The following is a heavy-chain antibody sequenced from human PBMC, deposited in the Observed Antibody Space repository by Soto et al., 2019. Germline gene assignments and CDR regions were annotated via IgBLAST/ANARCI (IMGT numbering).Heavy chain of an antibody. CDR1: GGTFSGYA. Sequence: SVKVSCKASGGTFSGYAISWVRQAPGQGLEWMGGIIPIFGTANYAQKFQGRVTITADESTSTAYMELSSLRSEDTAVYYCARAPNFCSSTSCYPPQYNWFDPWGQGTLVTVSS. D-gene: IGHD2-2*01. CDR2: IIPIFGTA. V-gene: IGHV1-69*13. J-gene: IGHJ5*02. CDR3: ARAPNFCSSTSCYPPQYNWFDP.